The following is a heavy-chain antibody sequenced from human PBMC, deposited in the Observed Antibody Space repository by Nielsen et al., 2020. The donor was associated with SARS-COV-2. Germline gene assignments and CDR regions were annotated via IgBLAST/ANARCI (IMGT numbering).Heavy chain of an antibody. CDR2: IYYSGST. J-gene: IGHJ4*02. V-gene: IGHV4-31*02. CDR3: ARVTPYSGTCVVDY. Sequence: WIRQPPGKGLEWIGYIYYSGSTYYNPSLKSRVTISVDTSKNQFSLKLSSVTAADTAIFYCARVTPYSGTCVVDYWGQGTLVTVSS. D-gene: IGHD1-26*01.